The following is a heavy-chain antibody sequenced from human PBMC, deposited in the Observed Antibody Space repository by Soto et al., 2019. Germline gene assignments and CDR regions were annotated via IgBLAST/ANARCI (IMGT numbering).Heavy chain of an antibody. V-gene: IGHV1-2*04. CDR3: ARGDSTDCSNGVCSFFYNHDMDV. Sequence: SVTVDCKASGYRFPYSHIHWVRQAPGQGLECLGRINPKSGGTSTAQKVQVWVTMTTDTSISTASVELTRLTSDDTAIYYCARGDSTDCSNGVCSFFYNHDMDVWGQGTTVTV. D-gene: IGHD2-8*01. CDR1: GYRFPYSH. J-gene: IGHJ6*02. CDR2: INPKSGGT.